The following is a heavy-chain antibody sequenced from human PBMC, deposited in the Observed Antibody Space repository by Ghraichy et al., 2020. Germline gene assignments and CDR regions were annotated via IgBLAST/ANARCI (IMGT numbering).Heavy chain of an antibody. V-gene: IGHV4-59*08. Sequence: SETLSLTCTVSGGSISSYYWSWIRQPPGKGLEWIGYIYYSGSTNYNSSLKSRVTISVDTSKNQFSLKLSSVTAADTAVYYCARLPYCSSTSCYLGDYYYGMDVWGQGTTVTVSS. CDR1: GGSISSYY. D-gene: IGHD2-2*01. CDR3: ARLPYCSSTSCYLGDYYYGMDV. CDR2: IYYSGST. J-gene: IGHJ6*02.